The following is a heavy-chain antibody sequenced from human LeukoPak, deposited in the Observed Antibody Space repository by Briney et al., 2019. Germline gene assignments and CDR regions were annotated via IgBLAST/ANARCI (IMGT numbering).Heavy chain of an antibody. CDR3: VRDSGMGLDAFDI. J-gene: IGHJ3*02. V-gene: IGHV6-1*01. CDR1: GDSVSSNSAT. Sequence: SQTLSLTSAISGDSVSSNSATWNWIRQSPSRGLEWLGRTYYGSRWLNDYAVSVKGRITVNPDTSKNQFSLQLHSVSPEDTAVYYCVRDSGMGLDAFDIWGQGTMVTVSS. D-gene: IGHD3-10*01. CDR2: TYYGSRWLN.